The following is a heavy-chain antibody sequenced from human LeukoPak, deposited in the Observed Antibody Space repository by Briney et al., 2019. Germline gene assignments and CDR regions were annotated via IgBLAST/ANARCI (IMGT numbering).Heavy chain of an antibody. Sequence: ASVTVSCKASGGTFSSYAISWVRQAPGQGLEWMGGIIPIFGTANYAQKFQGRVTITADESTSTAYMELSSLRSEDTAVYYCARRGDYFGYAFDIWGQGTMVTVSS. CDR1: GGTFSSYA. CDR2: IIPIFGTA. D-gene: IGHD4-17*01. V-gene: IGHV1-69*13. J-gene: IGHJ3*02. CDR3: ARRGDYFGYAFDI.